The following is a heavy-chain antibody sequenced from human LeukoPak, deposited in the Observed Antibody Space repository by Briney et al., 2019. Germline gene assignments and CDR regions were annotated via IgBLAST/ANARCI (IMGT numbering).Heavy chain of an antibody. CDR1: GFTFSNYW. Sequence: GGSLRLSCAASGFTFSNYWMHWVRQAPGRGLVWVSRINTDGSSTTYAVSVKGRHTISRDNAKNTLYLQMNSLRAEDTAVYYCARTVPGYFFDYWGQGTLVTVSS. D-gene: IGHD3-10*01. J-gene: IGHJ4*02. CDR3: ARTVPGYFFDY. V-gene: IGHV3-74*01. CDR2: INTDGSST.